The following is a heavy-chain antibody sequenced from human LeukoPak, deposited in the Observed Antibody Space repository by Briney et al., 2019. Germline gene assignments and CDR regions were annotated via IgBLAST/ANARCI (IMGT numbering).Heavy chain of an antibody. CDR2: IYPDDSDT. CDR3: ARRASGHYNMDL. CDR1: GYSFASNW. Sequence: GESLKISCKGSGYSFASNWIAWGRQMPGKGLEWMGIIYPDDSDTRYSPSFQGQVTISADKSISTAYLQWSSLKASDTAMYFCARRASGHYNMDLWGQGTTVTVSS. D-gene: IGHD6-19*01. J-gene: IGHJ6*03. V-gene: IGHV5-51*01.